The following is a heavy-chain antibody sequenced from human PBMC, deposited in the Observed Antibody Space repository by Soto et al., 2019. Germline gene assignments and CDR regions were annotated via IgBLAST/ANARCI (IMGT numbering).Heavy chain of an antibody. Sequence: GGSLRLSCAASGFTFSSYEMNWVRQAPGKGLEWVSYISSSGSTIYYADSVKGRFTISRDNAKNSLYLQMNSLRAEDTAVYYCARDHTANYYYYGMDVWGQGTTVTVSS. CDR1: GFTFSSYE. CDR2: ISSSGSTI. V-gene: IGHV3-48*03. CDR3: ARDHTANYYYYGMDV. D-gene: IGHD2-21*02. J-gene: IGHJ6*02.